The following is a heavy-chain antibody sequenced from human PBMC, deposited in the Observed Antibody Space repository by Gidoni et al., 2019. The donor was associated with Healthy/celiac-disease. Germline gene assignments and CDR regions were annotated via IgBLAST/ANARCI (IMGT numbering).Heavy chain of an antibody. CDR3: ARKMYSSGWFDY. J-gene: IGHJ4*02. Sequence: QVQLQQWGAGLLKPSETLSLTCAVYGGSFSGYYWSWIRQPPGKGLEWIGEINHSGSTNYNPSLKSRVTISVDTSKNQFSLKLSSVTAADTAVYYCARKMYSSGWFDYWGQGTLVTVS. D-gene: IGHD6-19*01. V-gene: IGHV4-34*01. CDR1: GGSFSGYY. CDR2: INHSGST.